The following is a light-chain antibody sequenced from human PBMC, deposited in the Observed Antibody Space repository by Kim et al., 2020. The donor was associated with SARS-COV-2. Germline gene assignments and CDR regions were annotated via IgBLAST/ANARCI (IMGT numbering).Light chain of an antibody. CDR1: NSNIGAGYD. V-gene: IGLV1-40*01. J-gene: IGLJ2*01. CDR2: GNT. CDR3: QSFDTSLRGV. Sequence: QPVLTQPPSVSGAPGQRVTISCTGNNSNIGAGYDVHWYKQLPGTAPKLLIYGNTNRPSGVPDRFSGSKSGTSASLAITGLQPEDEADYNCQSFDTSLRGVFGGGTQLTVL.